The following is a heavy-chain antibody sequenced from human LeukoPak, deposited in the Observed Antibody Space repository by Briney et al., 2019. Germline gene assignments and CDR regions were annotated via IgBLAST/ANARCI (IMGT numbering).Heavy chain of an antibody. V-gene: IGHV4-61*02. CDR3: ARDPLGGPTPSDYFDY. CDR2: IYTSGST. Sequence: PSETLSLTCTVSGGSISSGSYYWSWIRQPAGKGLEWIGRIYTSGSTNYNPSLKSRVTISVDTSKNQFSLKLSSVTAADTAVYYCARDPLGGPTPSDYFDYWGQGTLVTVSS. CDR1: GGSISSGSYY. J-gene: IGHJ4*02.